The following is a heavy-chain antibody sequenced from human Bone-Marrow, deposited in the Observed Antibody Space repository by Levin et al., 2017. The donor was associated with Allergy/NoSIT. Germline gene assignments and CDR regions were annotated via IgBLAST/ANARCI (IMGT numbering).Heavy chain of an antibody. CDR3: ARDRIEGYGWYPGGVVAFDI. D-gene: IGHD6-19*01. J-gene: IGHJ3*02. Sequence: SETLSLTCTVSGGSISSSSYYWGWIRQPPGKGLEWIGSIYYSGSTYYNPSLKSRVTISVDTSKNQFSLKLSSVTAADTAVYYCARDRIEGYGWYPGGVVAFDIWGQGTMVTVSS. CDR2: IYYSGST. CDR1: GGSISSSSYY. V-gene: IGHV4-39*07.